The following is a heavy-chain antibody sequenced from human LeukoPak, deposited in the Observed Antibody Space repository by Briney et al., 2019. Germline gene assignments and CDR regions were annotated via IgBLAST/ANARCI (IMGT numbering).Heavy chain of an antibody. CDR2: INPSGGST. V-gene: IGHV1-46*01. CDR3: ARDQVRSGWLLGGDHYYYYMDV. Sequence: GASVKVSCKASGYTFTNYYIHWVRQAPGQGLECMGIINPSGGSTSYAQKFQGRVTMTRDMSTSTVYMELSSLRSEDTAVYYCARDQVRSGWLLGGDHYYYYMDVWGKGTTVTVSS. D-gene: IGHD6-19*01. CDR1: GYTFTNYY. J-gene: IGHJ6*03.